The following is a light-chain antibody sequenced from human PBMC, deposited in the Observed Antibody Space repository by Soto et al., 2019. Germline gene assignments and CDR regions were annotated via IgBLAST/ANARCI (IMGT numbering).Light chain of an antibody. CDR2: GAS. V-gene: IGKV3-15*01. CDR1: QSVSSN. J-gene: IGKJ1*01. CDR3: QQYNNWPPWT. Sequence: EMVLTQSKAPLSVSPGERSTLSCRASQSVSSNLAWYQQKPGQAPRLLIYGASTRATGIPARFSGSGSGTEFTLTISSLQSEDFAVYYCQQYNNWPPWTFGQGTKVDIK.